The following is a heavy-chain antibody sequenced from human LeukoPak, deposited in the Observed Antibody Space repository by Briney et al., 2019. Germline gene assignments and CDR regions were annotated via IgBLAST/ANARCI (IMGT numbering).Heavy chain of an antibody. D-gene: IGHD6-19*01. J-gene: IGHJ4*02. CDR2: ISWNSGTT. CDR1: GFTFGDYA. Sequence: GRSLRLSCAASGFTFGDYAMHWVRQAPGKGLEWVSEISWNSGTTDYADSVKGRFTISRDNSKNTLYLQMNSLRAEDTAVYYCAKGAVAGTPFDYWGQGTLVTVSS. V-gene: IGHV3-9*01. CDR3: AKGAVAGTPFDY.